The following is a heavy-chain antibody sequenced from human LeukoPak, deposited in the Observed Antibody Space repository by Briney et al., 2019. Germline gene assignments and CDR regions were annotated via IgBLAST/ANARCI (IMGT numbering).Heavy chain of an antibody. CDR3: ARAGSSWYDGEYYFDY. CDR1: GGSFSGYY. J-gene: IGHJ4*02. CDR2: INHSGST. D-gene: IGHD6-13*01. Sequence: SETLSLTCAVYGGSFSGYYWSWIRQPPGKGLEWIGEINHSGSTNYHPSLKSPVTISVDTSKNQFSLKLRSVTAADTAVYYCARAGSSWYDGEYYFDYWGQGTLVTVSS. V-gene: IGHV4-34*01.